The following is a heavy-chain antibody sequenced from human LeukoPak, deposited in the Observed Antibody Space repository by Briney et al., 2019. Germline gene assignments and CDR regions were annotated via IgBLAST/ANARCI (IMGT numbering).Heavy chain of an antibody. CDR2: IYYSGST. CDR1: GGSISSSSYY. V-gene: IGHV4-39*01. Sequence: SETLSLTCTVSGGSISSSSYYWGWIRQPPGKGLEWIGSIYYSGSTYCNPSLKSRVTISVDTSKNQFSLKLSSVTAADTAVYYCARASTMVRGNFDYWGQGTLVTVSS. CDR3: ARASTMVRGNFDY. J-gene: IGHJ4*02. D-gene: IGHD3-10*01.